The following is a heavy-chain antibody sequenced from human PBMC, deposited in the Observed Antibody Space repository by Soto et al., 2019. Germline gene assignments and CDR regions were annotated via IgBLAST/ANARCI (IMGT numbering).Heavy chain of an antibody. CDR3: ARGRPYGMEA. V-gene: IGHV3-74*01. CDR2: IDSDGSST. Sequence: EVQLVESGGGLVQPGGSLRVSCAASGFTFGSYWMNWVRQAPGKGLVWVSRIDSDGSSTTYADSVKGRFTTSRDNAKNTLYLQMGSLRSGDTAVYYCARGRPYGMEAGGKGPPVTV. J-gene: IGHJ6*04. CDR1: GFTFGSYW.